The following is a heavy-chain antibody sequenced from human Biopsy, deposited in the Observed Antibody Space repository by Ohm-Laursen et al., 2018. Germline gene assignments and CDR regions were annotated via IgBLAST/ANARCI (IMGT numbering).Heavy chain of an antibody. CDR1: GDSISASTTSY. J-gene: IGHJ5*02. CDR3: ARHPTGFWFDP. CDR2: IYNSETT. V-gene: IGHV4-39*01. Sequence: SETLSLTCAVSGDSISASTTSYWAWLRQPPGKGLEWIGSIYNSETTFYNPSLKGRVAISVDTSTNQFSLKVSSVTAADTALYYCARHPTGFWFDPWGHGTLVTVSS.